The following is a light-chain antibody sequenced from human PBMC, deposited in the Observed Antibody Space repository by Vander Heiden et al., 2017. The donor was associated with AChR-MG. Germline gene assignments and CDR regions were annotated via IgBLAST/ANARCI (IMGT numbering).Light chain of an antibody. CDR2: EVN. CDR3: SSYSRGDTLV. V-gene: IGLV2-14*01. CDR1: GSDIGAYNF. J-gene: IGLJ2*01. Sequence: QSALTQPASVSGSPGQSITISCTGTGSDIGAYNFVSWYQQYSGKAPRLILDEVNIRPAGVANRFSGSKSGNTAALTISGLQAEDEADYHCSSYSRGDTLVFGGGTKLTVL.